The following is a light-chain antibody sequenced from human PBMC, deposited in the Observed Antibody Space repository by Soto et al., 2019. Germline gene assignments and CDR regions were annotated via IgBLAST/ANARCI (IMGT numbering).Light chain of an antibody. V-gene: IGKV1-5*01. CDR1: QSISGW. CDR2: DAS. Sequence: DTQMTQSPSALSASVGDRVTITCRASQSISGWLPGFQQKPWKAPKLQIYDASSLESGVPSRFSGSRSGTEFTLTIAGLQPVDFATYYCQQYVFYRGTFGQGTKVDSK. J-gene: IGKJ1*01. CDR3: QQYVFYRGT.